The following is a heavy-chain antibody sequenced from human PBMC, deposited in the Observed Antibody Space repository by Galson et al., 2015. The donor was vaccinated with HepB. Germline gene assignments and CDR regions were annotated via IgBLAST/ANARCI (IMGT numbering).Heavy chain of an antibody. CDR2: INPSGGST. D-gene: IGHD2-15*01. J-gene: IGHJ4*02. V-gene: IGHV1-46*03. CDR3: ARDPRYCSGGSCPLFDY. Sequence: SVKVSCKASGYTFTSYYMHWVRQAPGQGLEWMGIINPSGGSTSYAQKFQGRVTMTRDTSTSTVYMELSSLRSEDTAVYYCARDPRYCSGGSCPLFDYWGQVTLVTVSS. CDR1: GYTFTSYY.